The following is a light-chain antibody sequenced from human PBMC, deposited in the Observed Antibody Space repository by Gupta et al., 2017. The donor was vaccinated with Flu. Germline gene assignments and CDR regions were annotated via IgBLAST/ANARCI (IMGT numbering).Light chain of an antibody. J-gene: IGKJ5*01. CDR1: QVISSY. CDR3: QQLNNYPPIT. CDR2: AAS. V-gene: IGKV1-9*01. Sequence: DIQLTQSPSFLSASVGDRVTITCRASQVISSYLAWYQQKPGRAPKLLIFAASTLQSGVPSRFSGSGSGTVFTLTISSRQQEDFATYYCQQLNNYPPITFGQGTRLEIK.